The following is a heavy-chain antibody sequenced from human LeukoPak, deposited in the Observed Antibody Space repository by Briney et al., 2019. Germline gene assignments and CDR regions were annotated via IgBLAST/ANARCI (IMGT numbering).Heavy chain of an antibody. CDR3: ARVGAGGDYYHYYFDY. D-gene: IGHD2-21*02. J-gene: IGHJ4*02. CDR2: ISAYNGNT. Sequence: GASVKVSCKASGYTFTSYGISWVRQAPGQGLEWMGWISAYNGNTNYAQKLQGRVTMTTDTSTSTAYMELRSLRSDDTAVYCCARVGAGGDYYHYYFDYWGQGTLVTVSS. V-gene: IGHV1-18*01. CDR1: GYTFTSYG.